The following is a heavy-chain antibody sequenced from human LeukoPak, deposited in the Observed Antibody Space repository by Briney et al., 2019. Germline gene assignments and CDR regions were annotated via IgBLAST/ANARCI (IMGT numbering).Heavy chain of an antibody. CDR3: AKESGATWNIDS. D-gene: IGHD1/OR15-1a*01. CDR1: GYTFTSYG. J-gene: IGHJ4*02. CDR2: ISAYNGNT. V-gene: IGHV1-18*01. Sequence: ASVKVSCKASGYTFTSYGISWVRQAPGQGLEWMGWISAYNGNTNYAQKLQGRVTMTTDTSTSTAYMELRSLRPEDTAVYYCAKESGATWNIDSWGQGTLVTVSA.